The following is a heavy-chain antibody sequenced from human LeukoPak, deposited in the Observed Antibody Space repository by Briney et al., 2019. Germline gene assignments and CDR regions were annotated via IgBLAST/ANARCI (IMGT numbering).Heavy chain of an antibody. V-gene: IGHV4-59*01. D-gene: IGHD6-19*01. CDR2: IYYSGST. CDR1: GGSISSYY. Sequence: SETLSLTCTVSGGSISSYYWSWIRQPPGKGLEWIGYIYYSGSTNYNPSLKSRVTISVDTSKNQFSLKLSSVTAAGTAVYYCARVQQWLVIDYWGQGTLVTVSS. J-gene: IGHJ4*02. CDR3: ARVQQWLVIDY.